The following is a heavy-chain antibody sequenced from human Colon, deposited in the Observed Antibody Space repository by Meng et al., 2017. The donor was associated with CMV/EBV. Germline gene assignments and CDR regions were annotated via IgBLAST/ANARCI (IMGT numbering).Heavy chain of an antibody. V-gene: IGHV4-34*01. J-gene: IGHJ4*02. CDR2: INHSGST. CDR1: GGSFSGYY. Sequence: QVRLQQWGAGRLKPSGTLSLTCAVYGGSFSGYYWSWIRQPPGKGLEWIGEINHSGSTNYNPSLKSRVTISVDTSKNQFSLKLSSVTAADTAVYYCASILFAAAAGGWGGYWGQGTLVTVSS. CDR3: ASILFAAAAGGWGGY. D-gene: IGHD6-13*01.